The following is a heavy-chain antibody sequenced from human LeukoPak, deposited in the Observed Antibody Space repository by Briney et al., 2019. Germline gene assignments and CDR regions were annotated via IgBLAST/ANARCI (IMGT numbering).Heavy chain of an antibody. V-gene: IGHV3-33*01. CDR2: IWYDGSNK. J-gene: IGHJ5*02. CDR3: ARPYYYGSGSS. CDR1: GFTFSSYG. Sequence: PGRSLRLSCAASGFTFSSYGMHWVRQAPGKGLEWVAVIWYDGSNKYYADSVKGRFTISRDNSKNTLYLQLNSLRAEDTAVYYCARPYYYGSGSSWGQGTLVTVSS. D-gene: IGHD3-10*01.